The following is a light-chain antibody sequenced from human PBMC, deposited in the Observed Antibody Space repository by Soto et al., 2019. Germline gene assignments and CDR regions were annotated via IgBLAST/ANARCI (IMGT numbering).Light chain of an antibody. CDR1: QSVSSSY. CDR2: GAS. CDR3: QHYGRSPIT. V-gene: IGKV3-20*01. Sequence: EIVLTQSPCTLSLSPGERATLSCRASQSVSSSYLAWYQQKPGQAPRLLIYGASSRATGIPDRFSGSGSATDFTLTISRLEPEDFALYYCQHYGRSPITFGQGTRLEIK. J-gene: IGKJ5*01.